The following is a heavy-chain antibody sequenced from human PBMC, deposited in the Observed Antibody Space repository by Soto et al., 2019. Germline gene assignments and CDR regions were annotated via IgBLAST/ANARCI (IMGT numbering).Heavy chain of an antibody. CDR3: ARDREDGMDV. CDR2: IYYSGST. Sequence: SGTLSLPCTPPGGSLSRYHWGSIRQPPGKGLQWIGYIYYSGSTNYNPSLKSRVTIPVDTSKNQFSLKLSSVTAADTAVYYCARDREDGMDVWGQGTTVTVSS. CDR1: GGSLSRYH. V-gene: IGHV4-59*01. J-gene: IGHJ6*02.